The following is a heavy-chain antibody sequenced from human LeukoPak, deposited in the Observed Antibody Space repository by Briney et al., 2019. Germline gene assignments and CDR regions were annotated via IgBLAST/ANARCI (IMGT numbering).Heavy chain of an antibody. CDR1: GFTFSGYS. CDR2: ISSSSSSSSTI. CDR3: AREGAVAALDY. V-gene: IGHV3-48*04. J-gene: IGHJ4*02. Sequence: GGSLRLPCAASGFTFSGYSMNWVRQAPGKGLEWVSYISSSSSSSSTIDYADSVKGRFTISRDNAKNSLYLQMNSLRAEDTAVYYCAREGAVAALDYWGQGTLVTVSS. D-gene: IGHD6-19*01.